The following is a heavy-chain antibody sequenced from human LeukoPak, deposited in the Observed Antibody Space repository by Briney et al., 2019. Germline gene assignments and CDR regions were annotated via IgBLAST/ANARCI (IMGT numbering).Heavy chain of an antibody. J-gene: IGHJ4*02. Sequence: SQTLSLTCAISGDSVSSNTAAWNWIRQSPSRGLEWLGRTYYRSKWYNNYAVSVKSRISINPDTSRNQFSLQLKSVTPEDTAVYYCAREQTGDQNFDYWDQGTLVTVSS. D-gene: IGHD7-27*01. CDR3: AREQTGDQNFDY. CDR2: TYYRSKWYN. V-gene: IGHV6-1*01. CDR1: GDSVSSNTAA.